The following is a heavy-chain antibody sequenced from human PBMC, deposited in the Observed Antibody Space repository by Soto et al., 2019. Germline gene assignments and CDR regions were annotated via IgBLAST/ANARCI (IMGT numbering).Heavy chain of an antibody. Sequence: GGSLRLSCAASGFSFSSFAMHWVRHAPGKGLEWVAVVSYDGSNKYYADSVKGRFTISRDNSNNTLFLQMNSLRAEDTAVYYCARDLHYYDRSGYPDYWGQGTLVTVSS. CDR2: VSYDGSNK. V-gene: IGHV3-30-3*01. CDR3: ARDLHYYDRSGYPDY. D-gene: IGHD3-22*01. J-gene: IGHJ4*02. CDR1: GFSFSSFA.